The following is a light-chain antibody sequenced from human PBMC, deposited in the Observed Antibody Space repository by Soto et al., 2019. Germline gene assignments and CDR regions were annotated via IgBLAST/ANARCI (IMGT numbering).Light chain of an antibody. CDR3: CSYAGSSTLV. J-gene: IGLJ3*02. CDR2: EGS. V-gene: IGLV2-23*01. Sequence: QSALTQPASVSGSPGQSITISCTGTSSDVGSYNIVSWYQQHPGKAPKVMIYEGSRRPPGVSNRFSGSKSGNTASLTISGLQAEDEADYYCCSYAGSSTLVFGGGTKLTVL. CDR1: SSDVGSYNI.